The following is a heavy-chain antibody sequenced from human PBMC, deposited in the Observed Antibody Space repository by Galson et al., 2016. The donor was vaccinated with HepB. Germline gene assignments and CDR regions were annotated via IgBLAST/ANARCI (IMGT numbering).Heavy chain of an antibody. CDR2: IKNSNSDV. CDR3: ARARIAALSTGAFDM. V-gene: IGHV3-21*01. Sequence: GPGKGLEWVSSIKNSNSDVYYEDSVKGRFTISRDNAENSLYLQMDSLTAEDTAMYYCARARIAALSTGAFDMWGQGTMVTVSS. D-gene: IGHD6-13*01. J-gene: IGHJ3*02.